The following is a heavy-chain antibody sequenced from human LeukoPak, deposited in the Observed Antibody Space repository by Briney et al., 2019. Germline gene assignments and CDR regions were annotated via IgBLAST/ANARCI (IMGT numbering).Heavy chain of an antibody. J-gene: IGHJ4*02. CDR2: ISGSGDTT. D-gene: IGHD2-2*01. CDR1: GFIFNNCA. CDR3: AKSQRNDQQVVQRIDY. Sequence: GGSLRLSCAASGFIFNNCALSWVRQAPVKGLEWVSSISGSGDTTYYTGSVKGRFTISRDNSKNALYLQMSSLRAEDTAVYYCAKSQRNDQQVVQRIDYWGQGTLVTVSS. V-gene: IGHV3-23*01.